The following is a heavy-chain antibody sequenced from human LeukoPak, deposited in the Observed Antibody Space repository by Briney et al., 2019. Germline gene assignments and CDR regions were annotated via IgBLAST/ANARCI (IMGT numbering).Heavy chain of an antibody. J-gene: IGHJ6*04. D-gene: IGHD4-17*01. CDR3: ARDLDTTVTMKGMDV. CDR1: GGSISSSYYY. V-gene: IGHV4-39*07. Sequence: SETLSLTCTVSGGSISSSYYYWGWIRQPPGKGLEWIGTTYNSGSTDYNPSLESRVTISVDTSKNQFSLKLSSVTAADTAVYYCARDLDTTVTMKGMDVWGKGTTVTVSS. CDR2: TYNSGST.